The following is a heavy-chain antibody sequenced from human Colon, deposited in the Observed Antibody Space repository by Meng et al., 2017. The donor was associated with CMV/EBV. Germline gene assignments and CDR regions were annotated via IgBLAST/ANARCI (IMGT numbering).Heavy chain of an antibody. CDR3: ARGWPPDF. V-gene: IGHV3-21*06. CDR2: ISHTSDT. Sequence: GGSLRLSCAASGFTFSSYSLNWVRLAPGKGLEWVASISHTSDTYYADSLKGRFTLSRDNAQNSAYLQMNSLTAEDTAVYYCARGWPPDFWGQGTLVTVSS. J-gene: IGHJ1*01. CDR1: GFTFSSYS. D-gene: IGHD6-13*01.